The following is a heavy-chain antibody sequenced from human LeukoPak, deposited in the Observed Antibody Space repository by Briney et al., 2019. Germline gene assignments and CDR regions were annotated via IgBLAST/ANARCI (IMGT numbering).Heavy chain of an antibody. CDR2: IYYSGST. CDR3: ARGRGSIAAPTGRFDY. CDR1: GGSISSYY. V-gene: IGHV4-59*01. D-gene: IGHD6-6*01. Sequence: SETLSLTCTVSGGSISSYYWSWIRQPPGKGLEWIGYIYYSGSTNYNPSLKSRVTISVDTSKNQFSLKLSSVTAADTAVYYCARGRGSIAAPTGRFDYWGQGTLVTVPS. J-gene: IGHJ4*02.